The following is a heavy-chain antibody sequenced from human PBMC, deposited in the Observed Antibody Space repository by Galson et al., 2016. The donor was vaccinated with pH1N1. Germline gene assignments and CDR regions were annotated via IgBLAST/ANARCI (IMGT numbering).Heavy chain of an antibody. J-gene: IGHJ4*02. CDR2: VSGDATRT. D-gene: IGHD6-19*01. CDR1: GFIFSNYA. Sequence: SLRLSCAASGFIFSNYAISWVRQAPGKGLEWVSVVSGDATRTYYADSVKGRFTISRDNSKNTLYLQMNSLRVEDTAVYYCAKDGPPVSSGWSSYYFDSWGQGTLVTVSS. V-gene: IGHV3-23*01. CDR3: AKDGPPVSSGWSSYYFDS.